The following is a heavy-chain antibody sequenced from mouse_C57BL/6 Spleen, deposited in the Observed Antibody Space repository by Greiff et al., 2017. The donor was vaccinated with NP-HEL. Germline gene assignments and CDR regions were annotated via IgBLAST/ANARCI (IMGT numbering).Heavy chain of an antibody. CDR2: IRSKSNNYAT. CDR3: VRRGLRVGYFDV. Sequence: EVQLVESGGGLVQPKGSLKLSCAASGFSFNTYAMNWVRQAPGKGLEWVARIRSKSNNYATYYADSVKDRFTISRDDSESMLYLQMNNLKTEDTAMYYCVRRGLRVGYFDVWGTGTTVTVSS. D-gene: IGHD1-1*01. V-gene: IGHV10-1*01. CDR1: GFSFNTYA. J-gene: IGHJ1*03.